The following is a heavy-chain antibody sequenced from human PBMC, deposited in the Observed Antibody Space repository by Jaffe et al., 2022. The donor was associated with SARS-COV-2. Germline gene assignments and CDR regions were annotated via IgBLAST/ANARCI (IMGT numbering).Heavy chain of an antibody. V-gene: IGHV3-21*01. CDR3: ARDEVDYGDYAYFDL. J-gene: IGHJ2*01. CDR1: GFTFSTYS. D-gene: IGHD4-17*01. Sequence: EVQLVESGGGLVKPGGSLRLSCAASGFTFSTYSFNWVRQAPGKGLEWVSSISSSSDYIYYADSVKGRFTISRDNAKDSLFLQMNSLRAEDTAVYYCARDEVDYGDYAYFDLWGRGTLVAVSS. CDR2: ISSSSDYI.